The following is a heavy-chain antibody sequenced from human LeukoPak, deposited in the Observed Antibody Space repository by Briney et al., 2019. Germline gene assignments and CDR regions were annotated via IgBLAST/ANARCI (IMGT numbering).Heavy chain of an antibody. Sequence: RAGGSLRLSCAASGFTFSSYGMHWVRQAPGKGLEWVAVISYDGSNKYYADSVKGRFTISRDNSKNTLYLQMNSLRAEDTAVYYCAKETNLYGSGWYPPPWFDYWGQGTLVTVSS. CDR1: GFTFSSYG. V-gene: IGHV3-30*18. CDR2: ISYDGSNK. D-gene: IGHD6-19*01. J-gene: IGHJ4*02. CDR3: AKETNLYGSGWYPPPWFDY.